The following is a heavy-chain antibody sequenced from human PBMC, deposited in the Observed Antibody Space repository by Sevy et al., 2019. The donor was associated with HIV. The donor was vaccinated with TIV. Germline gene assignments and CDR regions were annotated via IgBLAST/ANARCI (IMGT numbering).Heavy chain of an antibody. CDR1: GFTVSSNY. D-gene: IGHD4-17*01. Sequence: GGSLRLSCAASGFTVSSNYMSWVRQAPGKGLEWVALISHDGGKKYYADSVKGRFTISRDNFKNTLYLQMNTLRRDDTAAYFCTKDPPVYGDFPYGMDVWGQGTTVTVSS. V-gene: IGHV3-30*18. J-gene: IGHJ6*02. CDR2: ISHDGGKK. CDR3: TKDPPVYGDFPYGMDV.